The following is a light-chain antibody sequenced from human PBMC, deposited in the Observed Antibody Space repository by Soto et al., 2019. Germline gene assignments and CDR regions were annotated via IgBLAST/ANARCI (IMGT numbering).Light chain of an antibody. CDR2: GAS. Sequence: EIVLTQSPGTLSLSPGERATLSCRASQSVSSSYLAWYQQNPGQAPRLLIYGASSRATGIPDRFSGSGSGTDFTLTISRLEPEDFAVYYCQQYNNWPMYTFGQGTKLEIK. CDR3: QQYNNWPMYT. CDR1: QSVSSSY. J-gene: IGKJ2*01. V-gene: IGKV3-20*01.